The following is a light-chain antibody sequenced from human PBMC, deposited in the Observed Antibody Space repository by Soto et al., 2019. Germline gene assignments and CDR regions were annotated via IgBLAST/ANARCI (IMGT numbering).Light chain of an antibody. CDR2: DVS. J-gene: IGKJ1*01. V-gene: IGKV1-5*01. CDR1: QSISSW. CDR3: QQYNSFWT. Sequence: DIQMTQSPSTPSASVGDRVTITCRASQSISSWLAWYQQKPGKAPKLLIYDVSSLESGVPSRFSGSGSETEFTLTISSLQPDDVATYYCQQYNSFWTFGQGTKVEIK.